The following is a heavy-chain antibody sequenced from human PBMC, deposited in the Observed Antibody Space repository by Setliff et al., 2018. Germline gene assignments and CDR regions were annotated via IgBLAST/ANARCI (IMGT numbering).Heavy chain of an antibody. CDR3: ARAPQYSNFWYALSWFDP. Sequence: PSETLSLTCAVYGGSFSGYHRSWIRQPPGKGLEWIGEISHSGDPNYNPSLKSRVTISLDTSKNQFSLKLTSVTAADTAVYYCARAPQYSNFWYALSWFDPWGQGTLVTAPQ. CDR2: ISHSGDP. V-gene: IGHV4-34*01. D-gene: IGHD3-3*01. CDR1: GGSFSGYH. J-gene: IGHJ5*02.